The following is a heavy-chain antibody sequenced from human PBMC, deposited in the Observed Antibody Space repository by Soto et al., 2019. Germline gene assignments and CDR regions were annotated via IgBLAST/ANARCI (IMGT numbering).Heavy chain of an antibody. D-gene: IGHD4-17*01. J-gene: IGHJ5*02. V-gene: IGHV4-4*07. CDR3: VRDGSKTLRDCFDP. Sequence: LSLTCSVSGGSMSKFYWSWIRKTAGKGLEWMGRVYATGTSDYNPSLRGRIAMSVDISKKTFSLRLRSVTAADTGVYYCVRDGSKTLRDCFDPWGQGILVTVSS. CDR1: GGSMSKFY. CDR2: VYATGTS.